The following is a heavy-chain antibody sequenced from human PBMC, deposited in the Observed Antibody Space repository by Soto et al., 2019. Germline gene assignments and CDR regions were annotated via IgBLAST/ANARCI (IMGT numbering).Heavy chain of an antibody. D-gene: IGHD3-3*01. V-gene: IGHV4-38-2*02. Sequence: LSLTCAVSGYSISSGYYWGWIRQPPGKGLEWIGTIYHSGSTYYNPSLKSRVTILVDTSKNQFSLKLSSVTAADTAVYYCAREGDDVLRFLEWLSDGGRYFDYWGQGTLVTVSS. CDR1: GYSISSGYY. J-gene: IGHJ4*02. CDR3: AREGDDVLRFLEWLSDGGRYFDY. CDR2: IYHSGST.